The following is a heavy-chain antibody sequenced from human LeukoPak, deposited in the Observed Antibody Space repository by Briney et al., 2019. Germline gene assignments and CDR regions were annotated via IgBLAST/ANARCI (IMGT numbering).Heavy chain of an antibody. J-gene: IGHJ4*02. CDR2: INPSGGST. CDR3: ARNVGSGFDY. Sequence: GASVKVSCKASGYTFTSYYMHWVRQAPGQGLEWMGIINPSGGSTSYAQKFQGRVTMTRDTSTSAVYMELSSLRSEDTAMYYCARNVGSGFDYWGQGTLVTVSS. V-gene: IGHV1-46*01. D-gene: IGHD1-26*01. CDR1: GYTFTSYY.